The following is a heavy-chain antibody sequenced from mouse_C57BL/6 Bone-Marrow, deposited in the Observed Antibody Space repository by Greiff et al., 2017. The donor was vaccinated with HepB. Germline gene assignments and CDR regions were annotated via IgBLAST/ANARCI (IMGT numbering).Heavy chain of an antibody. D-gene: IGHD2-3*01. Sequence: EVQLQQSGPELVKPGASVKIPCKASGYTFTDYNMDWVKQSHGKSLEWIGDINPNNGGTIYNQMFKGKAKLTVDKSSSTAYMELRSLTSDDTAVYYCAVISNGYYLYWYFDVWGTGTTVTVSS. CDR2: INPNNGGT. V-gene: IGHV1-18*01. J-gene: IGHJ1*03. CDR1: GYTFTDYN. CDR3: AVISNGYYLYWYFDV.